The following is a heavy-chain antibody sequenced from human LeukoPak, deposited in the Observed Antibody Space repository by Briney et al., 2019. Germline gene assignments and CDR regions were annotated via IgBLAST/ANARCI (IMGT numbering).Heavy chain of an antibody. Sequence: GESLRLSCAASGFTFTRYWMHWVRQAPGKGLVWVSRINTDGSSTAYADSVKGRFTISRDNAKNTVYLQMNSLRAEDTAVYYCARVQNEWQLLPGFDYWGQGTLVTVSS. CDR1: GFTFTRYW. D-gene: IGHD1-26*01. V-gene: IGHV3-74*01. J-gene: IGHJ4*02. CDR3: ARVQNEWQLLPGFDY. CDR2: INTDGSST.